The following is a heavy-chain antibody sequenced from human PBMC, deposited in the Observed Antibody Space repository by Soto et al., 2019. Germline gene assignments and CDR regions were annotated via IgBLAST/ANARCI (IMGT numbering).Heavy chain of an antibody. CDR3: AKEGPYYYDSSGYSRGRAFDI. D-gene: IGHD3-22*01. CDR2: ISGSGGST. J-gene: IGHJ3*02. CDR1: GFTFSSYA. V-gene: IGHV3-23*01. Sequence: GGSLRLSCAASGFTFSSYAMSWVRQAPGKGLEWVSAISGSGGSTYYADSVKGRFTISRDNSKNTLYLQMNSLRAEDTAVYYCAKEGPYYYDSSGYSRGRAFDIWGQGTMVTVSS.